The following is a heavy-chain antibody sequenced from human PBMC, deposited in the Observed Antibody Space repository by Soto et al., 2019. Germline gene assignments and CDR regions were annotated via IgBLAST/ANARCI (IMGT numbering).Heavy chain of an antibody. Sequence: GSLRLSCAASGFTFSSYAMSWVRQAPGKGLEWVSAISGSGGSTYYADSVKGRFTISRDNSKNTLYLQMNSLRAEDTAVYYCAKDLGSYDSSGYYSFDYWGQGTLVTVSS. CDR3: AKDLGSYDSSGYYSFDY. J-gene: IGHJ4*02. D-gene: IGHD3-22*01. V-gene: IGHV3-23*01. CDR2: ISGSGGST. CDR1: GFTFSSYA.